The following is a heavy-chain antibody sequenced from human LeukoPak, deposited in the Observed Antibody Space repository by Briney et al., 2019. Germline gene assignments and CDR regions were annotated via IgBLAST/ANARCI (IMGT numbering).Heavy chain of an antibody. CDR2: ISGSDGTT. J-gene: IGHJ4*02. CDR3: AKHRLSVLGRGDH. Sequence: GGSLRLSCEGSGYPFSNFAMSWIRQGPGKGLEWVADISGSDGTTCYADSVKGRFTISRDNSQDMLYLQMNSLRVEDTAVYYCAKHRLSVLGRGDHWGQGLLVTVSP. V-gene: IGHV3-23*01. CDR1: GYPFSNFA. D-gene: IGHD2-21*01.